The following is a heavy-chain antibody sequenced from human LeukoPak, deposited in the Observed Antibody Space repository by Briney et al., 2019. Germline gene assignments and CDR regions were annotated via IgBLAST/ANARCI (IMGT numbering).Heavy chain of an antibody. CDR2: ISAYNGNT. D-gene: IGHD6-6*01. V-gene: IGHV1-18*01. J-gene: IGHJ6*02. Sequence: EASVKVSCKASGYTFTSYGISWVRQAPGQGLEWMGWISAYNGNTNYAQKLQGRVTMTTDTSTSTAYMELRSLRSDDTAVYYCARDGLSSSPRYYYYGMDVWGQGTTVTVSS. CDR1: GYTFTSYG. CDR3: ARDGLSSSPRYYYYGMDV.